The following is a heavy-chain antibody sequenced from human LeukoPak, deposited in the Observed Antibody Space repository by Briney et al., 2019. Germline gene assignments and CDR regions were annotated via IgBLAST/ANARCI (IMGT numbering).Heavy chain of an antibody. CDR1: GFSFSSYT. CDR3: AKDRWGAVASFDY. Sequence: GGSLRLSCSASGFSFSSYTMTWVRQAPGKGPEWVSIISGGGDTTFYTDSVKGRFTIPRDNAEKSLYLQMNSLRVEDTAVYYCAKDRWGAVASFDYWGQGTLVTVSS. CDR2: ISGGGDTT. J-gene: IGHJ4*02. V-gene: IGHV3-23*01. D-gene: IGHD6-19*01.